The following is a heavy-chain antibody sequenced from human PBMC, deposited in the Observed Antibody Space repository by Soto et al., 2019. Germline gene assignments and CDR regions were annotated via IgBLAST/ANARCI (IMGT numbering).Heavy chain of an antibody. D-gene: IGHD3-3*01. CDR2: INPNSGGT. Sequence: QVQLVQSGAEVKKPGASVKVSCKASGYTFTGYYMHWVRQAPGQGLEWMGWINPNSGGTNYAQKFQGWVTMTRDTXXSXAXXELSRLRSDDTAVYYCARSYYDFWSGPSAYYGMDVWGQGTTVTVSS. J-gene: IGHJ6*02. V-gene: IGHV1-2*04. CDR3: ARSYYDFWSGPSAYYGMDV. CDR1: GYTFTGYY.